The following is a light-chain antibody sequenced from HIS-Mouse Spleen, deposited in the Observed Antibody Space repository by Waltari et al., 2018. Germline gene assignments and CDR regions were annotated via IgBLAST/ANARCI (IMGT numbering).Light chain of an antibody. V-gene: IGLV2-23*01. J-gene: IGLJ1*01. CDR2: EGS. CDR1: SSDVGSDNL. CDR3: CSYAGSSTYV. Sequence: QSALTQPASVSGSPGQSITISCTGPSSDVGSDNLVSWYQQHPGKAPQLRTYEGSKRPYGVCNRFTGSKSGKTASLTISGLQAEDEADYYCCSYAGSSTYVFGTGTKVTVL.